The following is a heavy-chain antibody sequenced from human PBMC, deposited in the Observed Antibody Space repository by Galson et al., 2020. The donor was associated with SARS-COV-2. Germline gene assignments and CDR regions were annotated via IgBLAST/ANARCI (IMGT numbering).Heavy chain of an antibody. Sequence: GESLKISCAASGFTFSNFGMHWVRQAPGQGLEWVAVISTDGNNKYDSDSVKGRFTISRDNSNNTLYLHMNSLRPEDTAVYFCARSAYSSTWTLGDAFDVWGQGTLVTVSS. CDR2: ISTDGNNK. CDR1: GFTFSNFG. CDR3: ARSAYSSTWTLGDAFDV. V-gene: IGHV3-30*03. D-gene: IGHD6-13*01. J-gene: IGHJ3*01.